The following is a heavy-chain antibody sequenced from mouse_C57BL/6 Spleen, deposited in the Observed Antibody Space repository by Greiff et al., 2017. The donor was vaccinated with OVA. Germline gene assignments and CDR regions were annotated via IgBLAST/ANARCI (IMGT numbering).Heavy chain of an antibody. CDR3: ARDYDYDGFGD. CDR2: ISYDGSN. Sequence: EVQRVESGPGLVKPSQSLSLTCSVTGYSITSGYYWNWIRQFPGNKLEWMGYISYDGSNNYNPSLKNRISITRDTSKNQFFLKLNSVTTEDTATYYCARDYDYDGFGDWGQGTTLTVSS. CDR1: GYSITSGYY. V-gene: IGHV3-6*01. D-gene: IGHD2-4*01. J-gene: IGHJ2*01.